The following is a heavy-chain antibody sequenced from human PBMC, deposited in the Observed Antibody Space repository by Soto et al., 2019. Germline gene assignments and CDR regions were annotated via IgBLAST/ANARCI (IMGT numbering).Heavy chain of an antibody. V-gene: IGHV4-31*02. Sequence: EQLQESGPGLVKPSQTLSLTCSVSGGSISSGGYYWSWIRQRPGKGLEWIGDINYSGTTYYNPSLQSRITMSIDTSKNQFSLRLTSVTAADSAVYYCARARLVVVAAAFPQYFFHGMDVWGHGTTVTVSS. CDR3: ARARLVVVAAAFPQYFFHGMDV. CDR2: INYSGTT. CDR1: GGSISSGGYY. J-gene: IGHJ6*02. D-gene: IGHD2-2*01.